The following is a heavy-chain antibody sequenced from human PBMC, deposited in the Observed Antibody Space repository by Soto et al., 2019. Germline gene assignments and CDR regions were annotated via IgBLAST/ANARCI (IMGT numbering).Heavy chain of an antibody. J-gene: IGHJ4*02. Sequence: GESLKISCKGSGYSFTIYCIALVRQMPGKGLEWMGMICPGDSDTRYSPSFQGQVTISADKSSTTAYLQWSSLSASDTAMYYCARSYSSSSYFDYWGQGALVTVSS. CDR1: GYSFTIYC. CDR3: ARSYSSSSYFDY. D-gene: IGHD6-6*01. V-gene: IGHV5-51*01. CDR2: ICPGDSDT.